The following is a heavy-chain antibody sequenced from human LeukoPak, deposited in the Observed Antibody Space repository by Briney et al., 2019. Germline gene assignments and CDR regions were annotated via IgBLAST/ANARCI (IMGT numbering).Heavy chain of an antibody. CDR3: ATPGRYSSSWNFDY. CDR2: ISGSGGST. Sequence: GGSLRLSCAASGFTFSSYAMSWVRQTPGKGLEWVSAISGSGGSTYYADSVKGRFTISRDNSKNTLYLQMNSLRAEDTAVYYCATPGRYSSSWNFDYWGQGTLVTVSS. CDR1: GFTFSSYA. D-gene: IGHD6-13*01. J-gene: IGHJ4*02. V-gene: IGHV3-23*01.